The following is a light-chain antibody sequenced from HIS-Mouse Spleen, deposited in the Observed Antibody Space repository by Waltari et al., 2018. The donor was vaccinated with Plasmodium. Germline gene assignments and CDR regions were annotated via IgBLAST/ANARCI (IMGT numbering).Light chain of an antibody. CDR2: EVS. J-gene: IGLJ1*01. CDR1: SSDVGGYNY. CDR3: SSYTSSSTLV. V-gene: IGLV2-14*01. Sequence: QSALTQPASVSGSPGQSITIPCTGTSSDVGGYNYVSWYHKHPGKAPKLMIYEVSNRPSGVSNRFSGSKSGNTASLTISGLQAEDEADYYCSSYTSSSTLVFGTGTKVTVL.